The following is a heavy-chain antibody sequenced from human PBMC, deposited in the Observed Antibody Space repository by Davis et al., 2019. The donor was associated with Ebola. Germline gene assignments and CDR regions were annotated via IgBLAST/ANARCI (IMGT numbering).Heavy chain of an antibody. V-gene: IGHV4-59*08. CDR1: GGSIGGYY. J-gene: IGHJ4*02. CDR2: LIYNGNA. Sequence: SETLSLTCTVSGGSIGGYYLTWVRQPPGQRLEWVGYLIYNGNAIYNPALNSRVTKSGDTSKNQLSLKLASVTATDTAVYYCAGGYNLNFLGQGVLVTVSS. D-gene: IGHD5-24*01. CDR3: AGGYNLNF.